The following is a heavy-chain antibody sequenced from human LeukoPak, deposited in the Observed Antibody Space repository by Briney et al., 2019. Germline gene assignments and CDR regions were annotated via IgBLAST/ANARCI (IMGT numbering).Heavy chain of an antibody. D-gene: IGHD3-22*01. J-gene: IGHJ4*02. V-gene: IGHV3-11*04. CDR3: ARELSSGSKVGFDY. CDR2: ISSSGSTI. CDR1: GFTFSDYY. Sequence: GGSLRLSCAASGFTFSDYYMSWIRQAPGKGLEWVSYISSSGSTIYYADSVKGRFTISRDNAKNSLYLKMNSLRAEDTAVYYCARELSSGSKVGFDYWGQGTLVTVSS.